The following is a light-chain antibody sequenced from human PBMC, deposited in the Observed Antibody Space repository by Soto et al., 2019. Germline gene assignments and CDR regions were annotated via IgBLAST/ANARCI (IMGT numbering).Light chain of an antibody. Sequence: AIQVTQSPSSLSASVGDRVTITCRASQDIRGALAWYQQKPGKAPKLLIYDVSTVQSVVPSSISSRGSGTEFTLTITSLQPEDFATYYCQQFNIYPITFGQGTRLDI. CDR3: QQFNIYPIT. CDR2: DVS. CDR1: QDIRGA. J-gene: IGKJ5*01. V-gene: IGKV1-13*02.